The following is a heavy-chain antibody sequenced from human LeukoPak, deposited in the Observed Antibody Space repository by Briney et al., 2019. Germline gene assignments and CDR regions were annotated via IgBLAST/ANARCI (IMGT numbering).Heavy chain of an antibody. J-gene: IGHJ4*02. V-gene: IGHV3-49*03. CDR3: TRTSWGYYDSSGYSYYFDY. D-gene: IGHD3-22*01. CDR1: GFTFGDYA. CDR2: ISSNAYGGTT. Sequence: GGSLRLSCTASGFTFGDYAMSWFRQAPGKGLEWVGFISSNAYGGTTEYAASVKGRFNISRDDSKSIAYLQMNSLKTEDTAVYYCTRTSWGYYDSSGYSYYFDYWGQGTLVTVSS.